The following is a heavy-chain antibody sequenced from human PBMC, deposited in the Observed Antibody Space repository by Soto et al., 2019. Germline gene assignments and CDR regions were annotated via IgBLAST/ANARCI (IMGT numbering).Heavy chain of an antibody. CDR2: IYYSGST. CDR1: GGSMNTYY. D-gene: IGHD3-22*01. J-gene: IGHJ4*02. CDR3: ARLGGYYQAFDQ. V-gene: IGHV4-59*08. Sequence: PSETLSLTRTVSGGSMNTYYWGWFRQPPGKGLEWVGYIYYSGSTTYSPSLKSRVTISLDTSKNQFSLILNSVTAADTAVYYCARLGGYYQAFDQWGQGSLVTVSS.